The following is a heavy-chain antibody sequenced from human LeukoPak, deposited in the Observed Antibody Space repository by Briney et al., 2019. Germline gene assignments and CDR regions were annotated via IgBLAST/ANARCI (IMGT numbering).Heavy chain of an antibody. V-gene: IGHV3-23*01. CDR3: AKVRYFDWLSPFNWFDP. CDR2: ISGSGGRT. CDR1: GFAFSSYA. Sequence: GGSLRLSCAASGFAFSSYAMSWVRQAPGKGLEWVSAISGSGGRTYYADSVKGRFTISRDNSKNTLYLQMNSLRAVDTAVYYCAKVRYFDWLSPFNWFDPWGQGTLVSVSS. J-gene: IGHJ5*02. D-gene: IGHD3-9*01.